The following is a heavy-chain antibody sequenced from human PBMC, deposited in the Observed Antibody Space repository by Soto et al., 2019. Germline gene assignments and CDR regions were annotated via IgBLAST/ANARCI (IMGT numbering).Heavy chain of an antibody. CDR2: IIPIFGTA. V-gene: IGHV1-69*06. CDR3: ARGRYFDWPNYYYYYGMDV. D-gene: IGHD3-9*01. Sequence: SVKVSCKASGGTFSSYAISWVRQAPGQGLEWMGGIIPIFGTANYAQKFQGRVTITADKSTSTAYMELSSLRSEDTAVYYCARGRYFDWPNYYYYYGMDVWGQGTTVTVSS. J-gene: IGHJ6*02. CDR1: GGTFSSYA.